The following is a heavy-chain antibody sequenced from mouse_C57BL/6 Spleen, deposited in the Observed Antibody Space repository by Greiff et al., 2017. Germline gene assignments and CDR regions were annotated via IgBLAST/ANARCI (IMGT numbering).Heavy chain of an antibody. CDR3: ARNYYGSSRDMDY. D-gene: IGHD1-1*01. J-gene: IGHJ4*01. V-gene: IGHV1-55*01. CDR2: IYPGSGST. Sequence: QVQLQQPGAELVKPGASVKMSCKASGYTFTSYWITWVKQRPGQGLEWIGDIYPGSGSTNYNEKFKSKATLTVDTSSSTAYMQLSSLTSEDSAVYYCARNYYGSSRDMDYWGQGTSVTVSS. CDR1: GYTFTSYW.